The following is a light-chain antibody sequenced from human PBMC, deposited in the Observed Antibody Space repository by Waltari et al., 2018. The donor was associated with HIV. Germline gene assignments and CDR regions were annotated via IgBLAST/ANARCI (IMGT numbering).Light chain of an antibody. CDR3: QSYDSSLSGSI. CDR2: SNI. J-gene: IGLJ2*01. V-gene: IGLV1-40*01. CDR1: SSNIGAGYD. Sequence: GNSSNIGAGYDVHWYQQLPRTAPKLLIFSNINRPSGVPDRFSDSKSGTSASLAITGLQAEDEADYYCQSYDSSLSGSIFGGGTKLTVL.